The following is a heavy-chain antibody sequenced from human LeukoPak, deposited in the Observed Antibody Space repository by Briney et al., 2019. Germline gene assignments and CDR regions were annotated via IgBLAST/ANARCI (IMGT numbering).Heavy chain of an antibody. CDR3: ARGLYGDYVDY. CDR2: IYYSGST. D-gene: IGHD4-17*01. V-gene: IGHV4-61*08. J-gene: IGHJ4*02. Sequence: SQTLSLTCAVSGGSISSGGYYWSWIRQPPGKGLEWIGYIYYSGSTNYNPSLKSRVTISVDTSRNQFSLKLSSVTAADTAVYYCARGLYGDYVDYWGQGTLVTVSS. CDR1: GGSISSGGYY.